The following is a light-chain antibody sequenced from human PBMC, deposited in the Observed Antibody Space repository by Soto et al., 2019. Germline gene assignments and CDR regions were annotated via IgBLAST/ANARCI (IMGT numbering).Light chain of an antibody. CDR3: GTWDSSLSVFV. CDR1: SSNIGKNH. Sequence: QSVLTQPPSVSAAPGQKVTFSCSGSSSNIGKNHVSWYQQVQGTAPKLLIFEDNKRRSGIPDRLSGSKSGTSATLGITGLQTGDEADDYCGTWDSSLSVFVFGTGTKLPVL. V-gene: IGLV1-51*02. CDR2: EDN. J-gene: IGLJ1*01.